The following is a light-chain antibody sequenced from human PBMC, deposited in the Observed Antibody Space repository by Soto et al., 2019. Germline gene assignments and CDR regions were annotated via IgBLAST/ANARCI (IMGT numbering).Light chain of an antibody. Sequence: DIQMTQSPSTLSASVGDRVTITCRASQSISSGLAWYQQKPGKAPKLLIYKASSLESGVPSRFSGSGSGTEFPLTISSLQPDDFATYYGQQYNSYSYTFGQGTKLEIK. J-gene: IGKJ2*01. CDR2: KAS. CDR3: QQYNSYSYT. V-gene: IGKV1-5*03. CDR1: QSISSG.